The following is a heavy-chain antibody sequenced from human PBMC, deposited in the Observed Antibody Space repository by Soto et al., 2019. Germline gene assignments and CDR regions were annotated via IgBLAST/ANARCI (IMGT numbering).Heavy chain of an antibody. CDR3: ARGTGITVEKGWFDP. CDR2: IIPIFGTA. CDR1: GGTFSSYA. Sequence: ASVKGCCKASGGTFSSYAISWVRQAPGQGLEWMGGIIPIFGTANYAQKFQGRVTITADESTSTAYMELSSLRSEDTAVYYCARGTGITVEKGWFDPWGQGTLVTVSS. V-gene: IGHV1-69*13. D-gene: IGHD6-19*01. J-gene: IGHJ5*02.